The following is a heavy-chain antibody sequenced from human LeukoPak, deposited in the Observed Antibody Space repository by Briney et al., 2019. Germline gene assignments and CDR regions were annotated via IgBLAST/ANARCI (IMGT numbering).Heavy chain of an antibody. D-gene: IGHD1-26*01. CDR3: AKKSVGTSQGGAFDI. CDR2: IIPIFGTA. V-gene: IGHV1-69*13. CDR1: GGTFSSYA. Sequence: SVKVSCKASGGTFSSYAISWVRQAPGQGLEWMGGIIPIFGTANYAQKFQGRVTITADESTSTAYMELSSLRSEDTAVYYCAKKSVGTSQGGAFDIWGQGTMVTVSS. J-gene: IGHJ3*02.